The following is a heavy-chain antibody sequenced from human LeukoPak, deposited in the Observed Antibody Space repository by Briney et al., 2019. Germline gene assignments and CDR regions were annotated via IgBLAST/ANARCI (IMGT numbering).Heavy chain of an antibody. D-gene: IGHD3-16*01. J-gene: IGHJ6*02. CDR1: GFNFGAYW. V-gene: IGHV3-7*01. Sequence: PGGSLRLSCAASGFNFGAYWMNWVRQAPGKGLEWVANMNQDGSEKDYVDSVKGRFTITRDNARKSLYLQMSSLRVEDTAVYYCATYSHWVAGDVWGQGTTVTVSS. CDR3: ATYSHWVAGDV. CDR2: MNQDGSEK.